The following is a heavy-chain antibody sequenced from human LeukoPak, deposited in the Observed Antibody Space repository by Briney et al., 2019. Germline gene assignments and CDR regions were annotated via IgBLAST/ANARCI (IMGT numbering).Heavy chain of an antibody. Sequence: PGGSLRLSCAASGFTFSSYAMSWVRQAPGKGLEWVSAISGSGGSTYYADSVKGRFTISRDNSKNTLYLQMNSLRAEDTAVYYCAKDPPAALYYYDSSGYYGWGQGTLVTVSS. V-gene: IGHV3-23*01. D-gene: IGHD3-22*01. CDR2: ISGSGGST. J-gene: IGHJ4*02. CDR1: GFTFSSYA. CDR3: AKDPPAALYYYDSSGYYG.